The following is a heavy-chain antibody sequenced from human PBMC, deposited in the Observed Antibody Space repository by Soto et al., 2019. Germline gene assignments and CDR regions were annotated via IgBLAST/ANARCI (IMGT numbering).Heavy chain of an antibody. V-gene: IGHV4-4*02. CDR2: IYHSGST. Sequence: QVQLQESGPGLVKPSGTLSLTCAVSSGSISSSNWWSWVRQPPGKGLEWIGEIYHSGSTNYNPSRKSRVTISVDESKNQFSLKLSSVTAADTAVYYCARSRASPYCGGDCYSGGGYFDYWGQGTLVTVSS. CDR1: SGSISSSNW. J-gene: IGHJ4*02. CDR3: ARSRASPYCGGDCYSGGGYFDY. D-gene: IGHD2-21*01.